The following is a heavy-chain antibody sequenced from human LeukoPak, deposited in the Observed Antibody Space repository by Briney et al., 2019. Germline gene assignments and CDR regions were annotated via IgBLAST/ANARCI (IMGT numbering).Heavy chain of an antibody. D-gene: IGHD3/OR15-3a*01. V-gene: IGHV3-23*01. J-gene: IGHJ4*02. Sequence: PGGSLRLSCAASGFTFSSYAMSWVRQAPGKGLEWVSVITGSGGNTYYADSVKGRFTISRDNSKNTVYLQMNSLRAEDTAVYYCAKRDSKSFDYWGQGTLVTVSS. CDR1: GFTFSSYA. CDR2: ITGSGGNT. CDR3: AKRDSKSFDY.